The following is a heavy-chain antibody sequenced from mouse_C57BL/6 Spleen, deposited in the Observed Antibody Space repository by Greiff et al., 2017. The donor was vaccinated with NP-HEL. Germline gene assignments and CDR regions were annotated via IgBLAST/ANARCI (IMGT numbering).Heavy chain of an antibody. J-gene: IGHJ2*01. Sequence: EVKLLESGAGLVKPGGSLKLSCAASGFTFSSYAMSWVRQTPEKRLEWVAYISSGGAYIYYADTVKGRFTISRDHARNTLYLQMSSLKSEDPAMYYCTRERPDDGSNPLDYWGQGTTLTVSS. CDR1: GFTFSSYA. D-gene: IGHD2-5*01. CDR3: TRERPDDGSNPLDY. CDR2: ISSGGAYI. V-gene: IGHV5-9-1*02.